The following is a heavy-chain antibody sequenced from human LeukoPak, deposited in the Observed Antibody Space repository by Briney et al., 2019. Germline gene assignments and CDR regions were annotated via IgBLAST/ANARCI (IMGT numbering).Heavy chain of an antibody. CDR3: ARRGHARHIVVVVAATKANWFDP. CDR1: GGSFSGYY. CDR2: INHSGST. V-gene: IGHV4-34*01. D-gene: IGHD2-15*01. Sequence: PSETLSLTCAVYGGSFSGYYWSWIRQHPGKGLEWIGEINHSGSTNYNPSLKNRVTISVHTSKNQFSPKLSSVTAADTAVYYCARRGHARHIVVVVAATKANWFDPWGQGTLVTVSS. J-gene: IGHJ5*02.